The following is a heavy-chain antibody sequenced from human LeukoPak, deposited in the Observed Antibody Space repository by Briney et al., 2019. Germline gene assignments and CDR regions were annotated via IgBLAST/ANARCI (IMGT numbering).Heavy chain of an antibody. V-gene: IGHV1-69*04. CDR2: IIPILGIA. Sequence: GSSVKVSCKASGGTFSSYAISWVRQAPGQGLEWMGRIIPILGIANYAQKFQGRLTMARDSSTSTVYMELSSLRSEDTAVYYCARDGYYYDSSGYYSYYYGMDVWGQGTTVTVSS. D-gene: IGHD3-22*01. CDR1: GGTFSSYA. J-gene: IGHJ6*02. CDR3: ARDGYYYDSSGYYSYYYGMDV.